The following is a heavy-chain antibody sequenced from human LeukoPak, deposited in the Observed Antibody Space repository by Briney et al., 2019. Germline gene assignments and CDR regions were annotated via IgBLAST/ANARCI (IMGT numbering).Heavy chain of an antibody. V-gene: IGHV4-59*01. J-gene: IGHJ4*02. CDR3: ARVSRGEQQLVSGYFDY. Sequence: PSEALSLTCTVSGGSISSYYWSWIRQPPGKGLEWIGYIYYSGSTNYNPSLKSRVTISVDTSKNQFSLKLSSVTAADTAVYYCARVSRGEQQLVSGYFDYWGQGTLVTVSS. D-gene: IGHD6-13*01. CDR2: IYYSGST. CDR1: GGSISSYY.